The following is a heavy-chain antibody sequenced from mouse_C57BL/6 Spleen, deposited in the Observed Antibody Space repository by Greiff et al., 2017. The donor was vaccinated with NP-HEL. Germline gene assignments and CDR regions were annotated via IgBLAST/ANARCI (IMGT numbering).Heavy chain of an antibody. J-gene: IGHJ4*01. CDR1: GYTFTDYY. CDR3: ARRSYYGSSFYYAMDY. Sequence: EVQLQQSGPELVKPGASVKISCKASGYTFTDYYMNWVKQSHGKSLEWIGDINPNNGGTSYNQKFKGKATLTVDKSSSTAYMELRSLTSEASAVYYCARRSYYGSSFYYAMDYWGQGTSVTVSS. D-gene: IGHD1-1*01. V-gene: IGHV1-26*01. CDR2: INPNNGGT.